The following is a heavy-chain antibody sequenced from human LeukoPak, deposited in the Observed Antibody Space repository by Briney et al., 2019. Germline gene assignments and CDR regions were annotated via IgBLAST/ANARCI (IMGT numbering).Heavy chain of an antibody. D-gene: IGHD5-12*01. CDR3: AGPRGYSGYDGTSPSVPYGMDVWGQGMDV. Sequence: GASVKVSCKASGGTFSSYAISWVRQASGQGLEWMGRIIPILGIANYAQKFRGRVTITADKSTSTAYMELSSLRSEDTAVYYCAGPRGYSGYDGTSPSVPYGMDVWGQGMDVWGQGTTVTVSS. J-gene: IGHJ6*02. CDR1: GGTFSSYA. V-gene: IGHV1-69*04. CDR2: IIPILGIA.